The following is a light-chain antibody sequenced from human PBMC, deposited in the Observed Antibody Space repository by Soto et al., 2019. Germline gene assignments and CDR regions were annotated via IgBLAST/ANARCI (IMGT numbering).Light chain of an antibody. Sequence: QPGVTQERSRTVSPGGTVPLTCCSITGAVPNGHYPYWFQQQPGQAPRTLIYDTTNRPSWTPARLSGSILGGKAALPLPGAQPEDEDEYYCLPSYNGPYVFGTGTQVTVL. J-gene: IGLJ1*01. CDR1: TGAVPNGHY. CDR2: DTT. CDR3: LPSYNGPYV. V-gene: IGLV7-46*01.